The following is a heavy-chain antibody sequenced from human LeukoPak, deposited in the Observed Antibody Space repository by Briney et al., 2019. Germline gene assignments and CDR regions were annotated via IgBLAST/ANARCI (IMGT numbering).Heavy chain of an antibody. CDR3: ARHSLIGTTPFDY. J-gene: IGHJ4*02. CDR2: INPSSGNT. CDR1: GYXFISYY. V-gene: IGHV1-46*01. D-gene: IGHD1-20*01. Sequence: ASVKVSCKASGYXFISYYIHWVRQAPGQGLEWMGLINPSSGNTPYAQQFQGRVTMTRDTSTSTVYMELSSLRSEDTAVYYCARHSLIGTTPFDYWGQGTLVTVPS.